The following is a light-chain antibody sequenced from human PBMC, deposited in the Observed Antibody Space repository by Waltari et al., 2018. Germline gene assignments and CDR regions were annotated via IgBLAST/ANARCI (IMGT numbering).Light chain of an antibody. CDR2: NTS. CDR3: QQRSNWPRR. V-gene: IGKV3-11*01. CDR1: QSVSSF. J-gene: IGKJ1*01. Sequence: EIVLTQSPATLSLSPGERATLSCRASQSVSSFLTWYQQKPGQAPRLLIDNTSNRATGIPGRFSGSGSGTDFTLTISSLEPEDFAVYYCQQRSNWPRRFGQGTKVEIK.